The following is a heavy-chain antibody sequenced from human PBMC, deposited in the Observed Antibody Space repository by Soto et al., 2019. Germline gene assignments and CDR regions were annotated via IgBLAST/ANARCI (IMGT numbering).Heavy chain of an antibody. CDR3: ARDKDRQQLGGNYYYIMDV. Sequence: QVQLVQAGAEVKKPGSSVKVSCKTSGGTFRTSAISWVRQAPGQGLEWMGGIMPVFPTPDYAQKFKGRVTITADESTGTAYMELSSLRSEDTAVYYCARDKDRQQLGGNYYYIMDVWGQGTTVTVSS. V-gene: IGHV1-69*12. D-gene: IGHD3-3*02. J-gene: IGHJ6*01. CDR2: IMPVFPTP. CDR1: GGTFRTSA.